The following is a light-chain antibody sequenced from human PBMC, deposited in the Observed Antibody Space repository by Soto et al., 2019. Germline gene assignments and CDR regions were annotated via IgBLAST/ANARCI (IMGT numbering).Light chain of an antibody. Sequence: DIQMTQSPSTLSASVGDRVTITCRASQSVSSWLAWYQQKPGKAPKLLIYDASILESGVPSRFSGSGSGTEFTLTISSLQPDDFATYYCQHYKSYFFTFGPGTKVEIK. V-gene: IGKV1-5*01. CDR2: DAS. CDR1: QSVSSW. CDR3: QHYKSYFFT. J-gene: IGKJ3*01.